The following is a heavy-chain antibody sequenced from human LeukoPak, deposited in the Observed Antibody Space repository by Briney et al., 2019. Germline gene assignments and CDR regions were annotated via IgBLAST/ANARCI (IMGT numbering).Heavy chain of an antibody. CDR1: GYSFTNYW. D-gene: IGHD6-19*01. CDR2: IDPRDSYT. Sequence: GDSLTISCKASGYSFTNYWISWVRQMPGKGLEWMGRIDPRDSYTKYSPSFEGHVTISVDKSISSAFLQWNSLKASDSAMYYCTRQRSGWPLDFWGQGTLVTVSS. V-gene: IGHV5-10-1*01. J-gene: IGHJ4*02. CDR3: TRQRSGWPLDF.